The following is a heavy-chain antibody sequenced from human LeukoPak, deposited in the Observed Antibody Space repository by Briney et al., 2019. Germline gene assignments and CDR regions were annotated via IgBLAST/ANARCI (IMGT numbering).Heavy chain of an antibody. CDR1: GDSFSSSNYF. V-gene: IGHV4-39*02. J-gene: IGHJ5*02. CDR3: ARVLLLRFLGDNWFDP. D-gene: IGHD3-3*01. Sequence: SETLSLTCTVSGDSFSSSNYFWVWIRQPPGKGLEWIGSIYYSGNSYYNPSLKSRVTISVDTSKNHFSLKLRSVMAADTAVYYCARVLLLRFLGDNWFDPWGQGTLVTVSS. CDR2: IYYSGNS.